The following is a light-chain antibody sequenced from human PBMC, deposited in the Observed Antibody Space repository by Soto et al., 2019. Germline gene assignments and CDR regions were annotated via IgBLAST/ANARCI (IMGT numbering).Light chain of an antibody. J-gene: IGKJ1*01. V-gene: IGKV1-5*03. CDR2: KAS. Sequence: DIQMTQSPSTLSASVGDSVTITCRASQNVGTWLAWYQQKPGKAPNLLIYKASNLERGVPSRFSGSGSGTEFTLTISSLQPDDLATDYCQQNNRYPWTFGQGTKVDIK. CDR3: QQNNRYPWT. CDR1: QNVGTW.